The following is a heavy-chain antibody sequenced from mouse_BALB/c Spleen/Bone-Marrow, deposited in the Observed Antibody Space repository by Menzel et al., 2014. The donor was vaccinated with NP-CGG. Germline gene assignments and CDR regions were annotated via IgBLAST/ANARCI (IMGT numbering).Heavy chain of an antibody. D-gene: IGHD2-10*02. CDR2: SRNKAKYYTT. CDR3: ARDVGYGNYFVY. CDR1: GFTFSDFY. J-gene: IGHJ3*01. V-gene: IGHV7-1*02. Sequence: EVKLMESGGGLVQPGDSLGLSCATSGFTFSDFYMEWVRQPPGKRLEWIAASRNKAKYYTTEYSASVKGRFIVSRDTSQSVLYLQMNALRAEDTAIYYCARDVGYGNYFVYWGQGTLVTVSA.